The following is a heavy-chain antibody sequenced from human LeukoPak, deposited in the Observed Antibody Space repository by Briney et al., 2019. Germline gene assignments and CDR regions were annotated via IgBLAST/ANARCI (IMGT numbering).Heavy chain of an antibody. J-gene: IGHJ4*02. Sequence: SETLSLTCAAYGGSFSGYYWSWIRQPPGKGLEWIGEINHSGSTNYNPSLKSRITISVDTPKNQFSLKLSSVTAADTAVYYCARGRGNYYGSGSYFYFFYWGQGALVTVSS. V-gene: IGHV4-34*01. CDR1: GGSFSGYY. CDR3: ARGRGNYYGSGSYFYFFY. D-gene: IGHD3-10*01. CDR2: INHSGST.